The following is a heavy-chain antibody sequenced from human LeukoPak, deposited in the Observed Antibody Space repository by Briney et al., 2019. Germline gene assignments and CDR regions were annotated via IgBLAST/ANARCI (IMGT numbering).Heavy chain of an antibody. Sequence: GGSLRLSCAASGFTFSSYSMNWVRQAPGKVLEWVSSISSSSSYIYYADSVKGRFTISRDNAKNSLYLQMNSLRAEDTAVYYCARTIEEYCSGGSCYHYYFDYWGQGTLVTVSS. CDR1: GFTFSSYS. D-gene: IGHD2-15*01. J-gene: IGHJ4*02. CDR3: ARTIEEYCSGGSCYHYYFDY. CDR2: ISSSSSYI. V-gene: IGHV3-21*01.